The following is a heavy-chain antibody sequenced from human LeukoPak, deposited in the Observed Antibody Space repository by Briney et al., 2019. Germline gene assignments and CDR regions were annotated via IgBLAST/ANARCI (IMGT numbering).Heavy chain of an antibody. CDR1: GGSISSSNYH. Sequence: SQTLSLTCTVSGGSISSSNYHWSWIRQHPGKGLEWIGYIYYSGSTYYSPSLKSRVTISVDTSKNQFSLKLSSVTAADTAVYYCARARRDGYNYFDYWGQGTLVTVSS. J-gene: IGHJ4*02. CDR3: ARARRDGYNYFDY. D-gene: IGHD5-24*01. V-gene: IGHV4-31*03. CDR2: IYYSGST.